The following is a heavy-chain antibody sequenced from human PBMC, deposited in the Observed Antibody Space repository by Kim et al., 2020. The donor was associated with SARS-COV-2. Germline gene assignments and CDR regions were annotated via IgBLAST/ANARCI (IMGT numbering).Heavy chain of an antibody. V-gene: IGHV3-7*03. Sequence: GGSLRLSCAASGFSLNTYWMSWVRQAPGKGLEWVANIKQDGSEMYYKESAKGRFTISRDNAKNSVYLQMNSLRVEDTAMYYCARVVGRYDTMNFWGQGTLVTVAS. CDR2: IKQDGSEM. D-gene: IGHD1-26*01. J-gene: IGHJ4*02. CDR1: GFSLNTYW. CDR3: ARVVGRYDTMNF.